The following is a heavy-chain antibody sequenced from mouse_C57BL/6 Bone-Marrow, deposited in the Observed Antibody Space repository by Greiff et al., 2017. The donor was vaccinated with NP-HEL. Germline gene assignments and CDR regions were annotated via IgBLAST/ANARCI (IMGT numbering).Heavy chain of an antibody. CDR2: SRNKANDYTT. Sequence: EVKLMESGGGLVQSGRSLRLSCATSGFTFSDFYMEWVRQAPGKGLEWIAASRNKANDYTTEYSASVKGRFIVSRDTSQSILYLQMNALRAEDTAIYYCARDEELRGFAYWGQGTLVTVSA. D-gene: IGHD1-1*01. CDR3: ARDEELRGFAY. J-gene: IGHJ3*01. V-gene: IGHV7-1*01. CDR1: GFTFSDFY.